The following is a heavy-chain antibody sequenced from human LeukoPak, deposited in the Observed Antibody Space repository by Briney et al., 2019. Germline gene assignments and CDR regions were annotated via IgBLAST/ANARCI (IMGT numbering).Heavy chain of an antibody. J-gene: IGHJ4*02. Sequence: SETLSLTCTVSGGSISSSSYYRGWIRQPPGKGLEWIGSIYYSGSTYYNPSLKSRVTISVDTSKNQFSLKLSSVTAADTAVYYCARRARKVDIFDYWGQGTLVTVSS. V-gene: IGHV4-39*07. CDR2: IYYSGST. D-gene: IGHD6-6*01. CDR3: ARRARKVDIFDY. CDR1: GGSISSSSYY.